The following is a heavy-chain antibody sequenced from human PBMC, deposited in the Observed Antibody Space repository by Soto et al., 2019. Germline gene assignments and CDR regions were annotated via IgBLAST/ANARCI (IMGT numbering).Heavy chain of an antibody. D-gene: IGHD5-12*01. CDR3: ARYETHSGYVVGYYYGMDV. J-gene: IGHJ6*02. CDR1: GYSFTSYW. CDR2: IDPSDSYT. V-gene: IGHV5-10-1*03. Sequence: EVQLVQSGAEVKKPGESLRISCKGSGYSFTSYWISWVRQMPGKGLEWMGRIDPSDSYTNYSPSFQGHVTISADKSISTAYLQWSSLKASDTAMYYCARYETHSGYVVGYYYGMDVWGQGTTVTVSS.